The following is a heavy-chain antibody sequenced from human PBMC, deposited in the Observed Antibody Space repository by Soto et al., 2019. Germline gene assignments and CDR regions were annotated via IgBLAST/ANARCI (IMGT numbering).Heavy chain of an antibody. CDR3: ARVEYILTGYYNRPNAFDI. Sequence: AASVKVSCKASGYTFTSYGISWVRQAPGQGLEWMGWISAYNGNTNYAQKLQGRVAMTTDTSTSTAYMELRSLRSDDTAVYYCARVEYILTGYYNRPNAFDIWGQGTMVTVSS. CDR1: GYTFTSYG. D-gene: IGHD3-9*01. CDR2: ISAYNGNT. V-gene: IGHV1-18*01. J-gene: IGHJ3*02.